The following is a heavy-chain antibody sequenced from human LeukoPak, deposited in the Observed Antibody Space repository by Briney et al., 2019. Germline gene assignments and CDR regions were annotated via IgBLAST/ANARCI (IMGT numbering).Heavy chain of an antibody. CDR3: ARGGRGWAFDI. Sequence: GGSLRLSCVASGFSFSDHYMTWIRQAPGQGLEWVSHISNSGNVILYADSVKGRFNISRDNSKNTLYLQMNSLRAEDTAVYYCARGGRGWAFDIWGQGTMVTVSS. J-gene: IGHJ3*02. V-gene: IGHV3-11*04. CDR1: GFSFSDHY. D-gene: IGHD3-10*01. CDR2: ISNSGNVI.